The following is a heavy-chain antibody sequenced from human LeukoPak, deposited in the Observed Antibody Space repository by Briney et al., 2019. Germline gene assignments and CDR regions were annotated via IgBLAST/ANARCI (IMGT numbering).Heavy chain of an antibody. V-gene: IGHV4-34*01. CDR3: AREWFGEKDAFDI. J-gene: IGHJ3*02. CDR1: GGSFSGYY. CDR2: INHSGST. Sequence: SETLSLTCAVYGGSFSGYYWSWIRQPPGKGLEWIGEINHSGSTNYNPSLMSRVTKSVDTSKNQFSLKLSSVTAADTAVYYCAREWFGEKDAFDIWGQGTMVTVSS. D-gene: IGHD3-10*01.